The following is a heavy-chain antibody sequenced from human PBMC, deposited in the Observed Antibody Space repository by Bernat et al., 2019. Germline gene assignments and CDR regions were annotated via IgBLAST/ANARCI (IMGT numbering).Heavy chain of an antibody. CDR3: GRDFGVAANDF. CDR2: IDPNNGGT. V-gene: IGHV1-2*06. J-gene: IGHJ4*02. Sequence: QVQLVQSGAEVQKPGASVKVSCKASGYTFTGYYMHWPRQPPGQGLEWMGRIDPNNGGTNNAQKFQGRVTMTSDTSISTAYMELSSLGSDDTAMYYCGRDFGVAANDFWGQGTLVTVSS. CDR1: GYTFTGYY. D-gene: IGHD6-13*01.